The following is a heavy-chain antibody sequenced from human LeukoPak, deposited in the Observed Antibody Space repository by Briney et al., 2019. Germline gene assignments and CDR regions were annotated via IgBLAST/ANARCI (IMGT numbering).Heavy chain of an antibody. Sequence: GESLKISCKGSGYSFTSYWTSWVRQMPGKGLEWMGRIDPSDSYTNYSPSFQGHVTISADKSISTAYLQWSSLKASDTAMYYCARTNGSGPYYYYGMDVWGKGTTVTVSS. CDR1: GYSFTSYW. CDR3: ARTNGSGPYYYYGMDV. J-gene: IGHJ6*04. V-gene: IGHV5-10-1*01. D-gene: IGHD3-10*01. CDR2: IDPSDSYT.